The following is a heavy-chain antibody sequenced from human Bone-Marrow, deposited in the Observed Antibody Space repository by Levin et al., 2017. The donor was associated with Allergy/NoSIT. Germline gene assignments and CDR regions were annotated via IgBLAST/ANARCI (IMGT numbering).Heavy chain of an antibody. CDR3: ATWFCSDTTCYGADNVFYFDY. CDR2: ISYDGRKT. D-gene: IGHD2-2*01. J-gene: IGHJ4*02. CDR1: GFSFSAYG. Sequence: GESLKISCAASGFSFSAYGMNWVRQAPGKGLEWVAVISYDGRKTYYADSMKGRFTISRDNSKNTLYLQINSLRPEDTAVYYCATWFCSDTTCYGADNVFYFDYWGQGTLVTVSS. V-gene: IGHV3-30*03.